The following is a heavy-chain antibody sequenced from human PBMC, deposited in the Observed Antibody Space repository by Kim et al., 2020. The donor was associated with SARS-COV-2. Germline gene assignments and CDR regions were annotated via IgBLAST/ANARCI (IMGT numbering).Heavy chain of an antibody. CDR2: INHSGST. D-gene: IGHD3-22*01. Sequence: SETLSLTCAVYGGSFSGYYWSWIRQPPGKGLEWIGEINHSGSTNYNPSLKSRVTISVDTSKNQFSLKLSSVTAADTAVYYCARGGNYDSSGLGYWGQGTLVTVSS. J-gene: IGHJ4*02. V-gene: IGHV4-34*01. CDR3: ARGGNYDSSGLGY. CDR1: GGSFSGYY.